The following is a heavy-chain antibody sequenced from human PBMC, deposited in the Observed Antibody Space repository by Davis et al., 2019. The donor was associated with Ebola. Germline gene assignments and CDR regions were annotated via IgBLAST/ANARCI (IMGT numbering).Heavy chain of an antibody. V-gene: IGHV3-23*01. CDR1: GYNFRTYS. J-gene: IGHJ4*02. CDR2: IHGSGTGA. Sequence: PGGSLRLSCAASGYNFRTYSMNWIRQAPGKGLEWVSAIHGSGTGAFYADSVKGRFTITRDNSKNILYLEMNSVRAEDTAIYYCVKDFTLSVWGQGTLVTVSS. D-gene: IGHD2/OR15-2a*01. CDR3: VKDFTLSV.